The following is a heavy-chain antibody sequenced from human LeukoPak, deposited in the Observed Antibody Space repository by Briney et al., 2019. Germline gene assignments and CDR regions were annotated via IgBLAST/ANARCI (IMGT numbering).Heavy chain of an antibody. CDR2: IYSGGST. CDR1: GGSISTYH. V-gene: IGHV4-4*09. D-gene: IGHD6-6*01. Sequence: SETLSLTCSVSGGSISTYHWSWIRQPPGKGLEWIGYIYSGGSTNYNPSLKSRVTISIDTSKNQFSLQLSSVTAADTAVYYCARLGGSSFKDWGQGTLVTVSS. CDR3: ARLGGSSFKD. J-gene: IGHJ4*02.